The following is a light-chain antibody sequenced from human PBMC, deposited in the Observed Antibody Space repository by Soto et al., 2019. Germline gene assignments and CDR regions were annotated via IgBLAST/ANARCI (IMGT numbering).Light chain of an antibody. V-gene: IGLV1-40*01. CDR1: SSNIGAGYD. Sequence: QSVLTQPPSVSGAPGQRVTISCTGSSSNIGAGYDVHWYKQLPGTAPKVLIYGNSDRPSGVPDRFSGSKSGTSASLAISGLQAEDEAVYYCQSSDSSLSGVLFGGGTKVTVL. CDR2: GNS. J-gene: IGLJ2*01. CDR3: QSSDSSLSGVL.